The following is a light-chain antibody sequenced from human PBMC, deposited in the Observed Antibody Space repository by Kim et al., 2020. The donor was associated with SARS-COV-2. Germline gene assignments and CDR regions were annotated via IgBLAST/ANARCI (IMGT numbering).Light chain of an antibody. CDR3: QQYYSTPLT. CDR2: WAS. Sequence: ATINCKSSQSVLYSANNKNYLAWYQQKPGQPPKLLIYWASTRESGVPDRFSGSGSGTDFTLTISSLQAEDVAVYYCQQYYSTPLTFGGGTKVDIK. J-gene: IGKJ4*01. CDR1: QSVLYSANNKNY. V-gene: IGKV4-1*01.